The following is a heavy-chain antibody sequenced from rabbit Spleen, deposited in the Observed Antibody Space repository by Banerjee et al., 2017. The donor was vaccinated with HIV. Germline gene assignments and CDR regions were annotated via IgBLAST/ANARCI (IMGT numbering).Heavy chain of an antibody. V-gene: IGHV1S45*01. CDR3: ARNYVNVFDP. Sequence: QEQLVESGGGLVQPEGSLTLTCTASGFSFSSNWICWVRQAPGKGLEWIACIDTSDGDTDYANWPKGRFTISKASSTTVTLKMTSLTAADTATYFCARNYVNVFDPWGQGTLVTVS. J-gene: IGHJ2*01. D-gene: IGHD1-1*01. CDR2: IDTSDGDT. CDR1: GFSFSSNW.